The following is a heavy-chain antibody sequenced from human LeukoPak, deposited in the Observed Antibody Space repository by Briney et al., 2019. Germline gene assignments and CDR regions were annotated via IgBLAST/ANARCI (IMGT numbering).Heavy chain of an antibody. CDR1: GASISTYY. J-gene: IGHJ3*02. CDR3: AKSAGSKNAFDI. CDR2: IYHTGGT. Sequence: SETLSLTCIVSGASISTYYWSWFRQPPGKGPEWIGNIYHTGGTNYNPSLKSRVTISVDTSKNQFSLRLTSVTAADTAIYYCAKSAGSKNAFDIWGQGTMVTVSS. V-gene: IGHV4-59*01.